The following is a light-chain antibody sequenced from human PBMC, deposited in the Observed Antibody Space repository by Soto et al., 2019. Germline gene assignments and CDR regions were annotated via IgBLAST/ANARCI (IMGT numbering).Light chain of an antibody. CDR3: QQYNYWPPT. J-gene: IGKJ1*01. V-gene: IGKV3-15*01. CDR1: QSVGSL. Sequence: EVVMTQSPATLSVSPGERATLSCRASQSVGSLLAWYQQKPAQAPRLLIYGASTRATGIPARFSGSGSGTEFTLTISSLQSEDFAVYHCQQYNYWPPTFGQGTKVDI. CDR2: GAS.